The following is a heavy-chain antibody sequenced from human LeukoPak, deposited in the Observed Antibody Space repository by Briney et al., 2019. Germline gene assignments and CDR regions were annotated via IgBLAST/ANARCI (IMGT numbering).Heavy chain of an antibody. V-gene: IGHV2-70*11. CDR2: IDWDDYK. D-gene: IGHD4-11*01. J-gene: IGHJ4*02. CDR3: ARTITTTVAFDY. Sequence: SGPTLVNPTQTLTLTCTFSGFSLSARGMGVTWIRQPPGKALEWLARIDWDDYKYYSASLKTRLTISKDTSKNQVVLTMTNMDPVDTATYYCARTITTTVAFDYWGQGILVTVSS. CDR1: GFSLSARGMG.